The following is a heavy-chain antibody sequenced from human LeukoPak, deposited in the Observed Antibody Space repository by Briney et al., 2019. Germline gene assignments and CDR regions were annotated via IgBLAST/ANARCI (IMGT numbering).Heavy chain of an antibody. Sequence: SETLSLTCAVYGGSFSGYYWSRIRQPPGKGLEWIGEINHSGSTNYNPSLKSRVTISVDTSKNQFSLKLSSVTAADTAVYYCARGYPPRTHGGYSRFSWFDPWGQGTLVTVSS. CDR2: INHSGST. D-gene: IGHD5-18*01. V-gene: IGHV4-34*01. CDR3: ARGYPPRTHGGYSRFSWFDP. CDR1: GGSFSGYY. J-gene: IGHJ5*02.